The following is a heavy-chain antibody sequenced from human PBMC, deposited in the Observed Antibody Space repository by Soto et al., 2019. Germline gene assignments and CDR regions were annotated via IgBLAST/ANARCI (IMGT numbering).Heavy chain of an antibody. J-gene: IGHJ5*01. CDR2: INHSGRV. V-gene: IGHV4-34*01. CDR1: GGSFSSHS. CDR3: SCGAYDTSVECRFDP. D-gene: IGHD3-22*01. Sequence: PSETLSLTCAVYGGSFSSHSLSWIRQSPGKGLEWIGAINHSGRVNYNPSFKRRVTISLETSKNQSSLTLSAVTAADSAMSDCSCGAYDTSVECRFDPWGQGTLVTVSS.